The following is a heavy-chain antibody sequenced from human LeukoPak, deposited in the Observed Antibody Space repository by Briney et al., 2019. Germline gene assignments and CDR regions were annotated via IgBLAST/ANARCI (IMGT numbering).Heavy chain of an antibody. Sequence: SETLSLTCAVYGGSFSGYYLSWIRQPPGKGLEWIGEINHSGSTNYNPSLKSRVTISVDTSKNQFSLKLSSVTAADTAVYYCARGLSSSWYRTGYYFDYWGQGTLITVSS. CDR2: INHSGST. CDR1: GGSFSGYY. J-gene: IGHJ4*02. CDR3: ARGLSSSWYRTGYYFDY. D-gene: IGHD6-13*01. V-gene: IGHV4-34*01.